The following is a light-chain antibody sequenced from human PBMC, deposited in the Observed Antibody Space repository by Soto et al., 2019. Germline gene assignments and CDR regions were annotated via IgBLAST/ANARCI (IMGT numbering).Light chain of an antibody. Sequence: EIVLTQSPATLSLSPGEGATLSCRASQSVSSNLAWYQQKPGQAPRLLIYDASNRATGIPARFSGSGSGTVFTLAISSLEPEDFAVYYCKQRRSWPPSLTFGGGTKVEVK. V-gene: IGKV3-11*01. CDR1: QSVSSN. J-gene: IGKJ4*01. CDR3: KQRRSWPPSLT. CDR2: DAS.